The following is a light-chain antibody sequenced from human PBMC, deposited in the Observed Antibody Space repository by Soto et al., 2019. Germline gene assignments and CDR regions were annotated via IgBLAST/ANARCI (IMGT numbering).Light chain of an antibody. CDR2: DVT. V-gene: IGLV2-14*01. CDR3: SSYTVTSTK. Sequence: QSALTQPASVSGSPGQSITISCSGTSSDPNFYNYVSWYQQHPGKAPKVIIYDVTNRPSGVSNRFSGSKSGNTASLRISGLQPEDEADYYCSSYTVTSTKFGGGTKLTVL. J-gene: IGLJ2*01. CDR1: SSDPNFYNY.